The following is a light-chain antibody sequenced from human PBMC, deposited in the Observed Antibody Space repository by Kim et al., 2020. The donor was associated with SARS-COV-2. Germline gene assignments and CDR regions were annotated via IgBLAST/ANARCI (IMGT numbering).Light chain of an antibody. CDR1: QSVSSI. V-gene: IGKV3-15*01. Sequence: SPGERATLSGRASQSVSSILAWYQQKPGQAPRLLIYGASTRATGIPARFSGSGSGTEFTLTISSLQSEDFAVYYCQQYNNWPPWTFGQGTKVDIK. CDR3: QQYNNWPPWT. CDR2: GAS. J-gene: IGKJ1*01.